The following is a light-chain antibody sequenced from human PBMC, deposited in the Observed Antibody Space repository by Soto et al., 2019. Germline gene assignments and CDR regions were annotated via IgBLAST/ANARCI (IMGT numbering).Light chain of an antibody. CDR1: QSVSSSY. CDR3: QQYGSSPLCT. Sequence: IVLTQSPGTLSLSPGERATLSCRASQSVSSSYLAWFQQKPSQAPRLLIYGASSRATGIPDRFSGSGSGTDFTLTISRLEPEDFAVYYCQQYGSSPLCTFGQGTKLEIK. J-gene: IGKJ2*02. V-gene: IGKV3-20*01. CDR2: GAS.